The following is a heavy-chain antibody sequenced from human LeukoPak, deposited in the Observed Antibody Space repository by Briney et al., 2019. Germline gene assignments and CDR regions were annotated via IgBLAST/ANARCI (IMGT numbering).Heavy chain of an antibody. Sequence: ASVKVSCKASGYTFTSYYMHWVRQAPGQGVEWMGIINPSGGSTSYAQKFQGRGTMTRDPSPSTVYMGLSSLRSADTAVYYCARPFSYGSGIYYLSAFDIWGQATMVTVSS. J-gene: IGHJ3*02. CDR3: ARPFSYGSGIYYLSAFDI. CDR2: INPSGGST. V-gene: IGHV1-46*01. CDR1: GYTFTSYY. D-gene: IGHD3-10*01.